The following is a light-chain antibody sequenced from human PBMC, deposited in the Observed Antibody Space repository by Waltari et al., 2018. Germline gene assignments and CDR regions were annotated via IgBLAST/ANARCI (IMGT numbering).Light chain of an antibody. J-gene: IGKJ2*01. V-gene: IGKV1-39*01. CDR2: DAT. Sequence: DIQMTQSPSSLSAVAGDRVTITCRASQSIDDHLNWYQQKSGKAPKLLIYDATNLQSGVPSRFSGGGSGTDFTLTISSLQPDDFASYYFQQTYGFPSTFGQGTKLEIK. CDR1: QSIDDH. CDR3: QQTYGFPST.